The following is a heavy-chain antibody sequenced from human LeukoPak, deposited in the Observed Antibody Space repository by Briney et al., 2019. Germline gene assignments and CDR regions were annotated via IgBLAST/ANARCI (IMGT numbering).Heavy chain of an antibody. CDR2: ISSTGSDI. V-gene: IGHV3-21*01. CDR3: ARDRDYYYGMDV. CDR1: GFTFSRYI. Sequence: GGSLRLSCAVSGFTFSRYIMNWVRQAPGKGLEWVSSISSTGSDIYYADSVKGRFTISRDNAKNSLHLQMDSLRADDTAVYYCARDRDYYYGMDVWGQGTTVTVSS. D-gene: IGHD3-10*01. J-gene: IGHJ6*02.